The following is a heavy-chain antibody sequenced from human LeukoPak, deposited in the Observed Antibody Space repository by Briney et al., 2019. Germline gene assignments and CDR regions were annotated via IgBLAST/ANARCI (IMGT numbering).Heavy chain of an antibody. J-gene: IGHJ5*02. Sequence: GGSLRLSCAASGFTFDDYAMHWVRQAPGKGLEWVSGISWNSGSIGYADSVKGRFTISRDNAKNSLYLQMNSLRAEDTALYYCAKVRRVLLWFGELSWGQGTLVTVSS. CDR2: ISWNSGSI. CDR3: AKVRRVLLWFGELS. CDR1: GFTFDDYA. V-gene: IGHV3-9*01. D-gene: IGHD3-10*01.